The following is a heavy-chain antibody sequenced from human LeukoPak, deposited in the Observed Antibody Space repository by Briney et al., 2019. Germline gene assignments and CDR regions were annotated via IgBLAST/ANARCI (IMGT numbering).Heavy chain of an antibody. V-gene: IGHV1-2*02. Sequence: ASVKVSCKASGYTFTSYYMHWVRQAPGQGLEWMGWINPKSGGTNYAQKFQGRVTMTRDTSISTAYMELSSLRSDDTAVYYCARDVGEYCSSTNCYASHYWGQGTLVTVSS. CDR1: GYTFTSYY. CDR2: INPKSGGT. D-gene: IGHD2-2*01. J-gene: IGHJ4*02. CDR3: ARDVGEYCSSTNCYASHY.